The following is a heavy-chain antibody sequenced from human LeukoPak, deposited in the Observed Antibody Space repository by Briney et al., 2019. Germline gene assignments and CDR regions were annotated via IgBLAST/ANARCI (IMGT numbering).Heavy chain of an antibody. V-gene: IGHV1-24*01. CDR2: FDPEDGET. CDR3: ATRAAAGLRYYYYMDV. Sequence: ASVKVSCKVSGYTLTELSMHWVRQAPGKGLEWMGGFDPEDGETIYAQKFQGRVTMTEDTSTDTAYMELSRLRSEDTAVYYCATRAAAGLRYYYYMDVWGKGTTVTVSS. J-gene: IGHJ6*03. CDR1: GYTLTELS. D-gene: IGHD6-13*01.